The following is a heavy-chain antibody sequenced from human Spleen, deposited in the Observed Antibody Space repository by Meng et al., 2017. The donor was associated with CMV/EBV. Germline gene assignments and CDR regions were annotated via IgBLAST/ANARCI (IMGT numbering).Heavy chain of an antibody. J-gene: IGHJ6*02. CDR3: TRNLKFDLYGSVSIYYSYYGMDV. V-gene: IGHV3-49*04. CDR1: GFIFGDYA. D-gene: IGHD3-10*01. CDR2: IRSKSQGETS. Sequence: GESLKISCTASGFIFGDYAMSWARQAPGKGLEWIGFIRSKSQGETSQYAASVTGRFTISRDDSKSVAYLQMDSLKTEDTAVYYCTRNLKFDLYGSVSIYYSYYGMDVWGQGTTVTVSS.